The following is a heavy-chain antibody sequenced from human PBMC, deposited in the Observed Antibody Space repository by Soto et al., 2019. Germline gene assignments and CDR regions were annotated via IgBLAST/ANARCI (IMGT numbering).Heavy chain of an antibody. D-gene: IGHD4-17*01. CDR1: GDSISSGGYS. CDR3: ARFYGDYYNWFDP. J-gene: IGHJ5*02. CDR2: IYHSGST. V-gene: IGHV4-30-2*01. Sequence: QLQLQESGSRLVKPLQTLSLTCAVSGDSISSGGYSWSWIRQLPGKGLEWIGYIYHSGSTYYNPSLKSRVTISVDRSKNQFYLKLSSVTAADTAVYYCARFYGDYYNWFDPWGQGTLVTVSS.